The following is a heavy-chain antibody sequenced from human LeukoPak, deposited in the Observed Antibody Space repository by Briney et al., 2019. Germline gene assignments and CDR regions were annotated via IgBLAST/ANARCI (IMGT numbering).Heavy chain of an antibody. CDR2: ISGSGSST. V-gene: IGHV3-23*01. Sequence: GGSLRLSCAASGFTFSSYAMTWVRQAPGKGLEWVSAISGSGSSTYFADSVKGRFTISRDNSKNTVFLQMSSLRVEDTAVYYCANLGSSELRVPASQGNWGQGTLVTVSS. CDR1: GFTFSSYA. D-gene: IGHD2-2*01. J-gene: IGHJ4*02. CDR3: ANLGSSELRVPASQGN.